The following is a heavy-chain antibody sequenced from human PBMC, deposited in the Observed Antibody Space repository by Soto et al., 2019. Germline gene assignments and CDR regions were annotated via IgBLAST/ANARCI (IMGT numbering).Heavy chain of an antibody. Sequence: ASETLSLTCAVSGGSISSSNWWSCVRQPPGKGLEWIGEIYHSGSTNYNPSLKSRVTISVDKSKNQFSLKLSSVTAADTAVYYCARAGTRGYSYGDYFDYWGQGTLVTVSS. V-gene: IGHV4-4*02. J-gene: IGHJ4*02. CDR2: IYHSGST. CDR1: GGSISSSNW. CDR3: ARAGTRGYSYGDYFDY. D-gene: IGHD5-18*01.